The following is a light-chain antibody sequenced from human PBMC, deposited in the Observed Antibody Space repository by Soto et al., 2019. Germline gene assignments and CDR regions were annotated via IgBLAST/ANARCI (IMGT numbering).Light chain of an antibody. CDR2: EVS. V-gene: IGLV2-14*01. CDR3: SSFTTSTTLV. CDR1: DSDVGGYDF. J-gene: IGLJ1*01. Sequence: QSVLTQPASVSGSPGQSITISCTGTDSDVGGYDFVSWYQHHPGKAPRLMIFEVSNRPSGVSHRFAGSKSGSTASLTISGLQAEYEADYYCSSFTTSTTLVFGSGTKVTVL.